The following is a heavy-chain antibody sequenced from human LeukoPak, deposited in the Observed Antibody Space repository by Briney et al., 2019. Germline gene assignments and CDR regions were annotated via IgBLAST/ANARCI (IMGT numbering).Heavy chain of an antibody. CDR3: ARDRATVVNLYYFDY. CDR1: GGSISSSSYY. J-gene: IGHJ4*02. V-gene: IGHV4-39*07. D-gene: IGHD4-23*01. CDR2: IYYSGST. Sequence: SETLSLTCTASGGSISSSSYYWGWIRQPPGKGLEWIGSIYYSGSTYYNPSLKSRVTISVDTSKNQFSLKLSSVTAADTAVYYCARDRATVVNLYYFDYWGQGTLVTVSS.